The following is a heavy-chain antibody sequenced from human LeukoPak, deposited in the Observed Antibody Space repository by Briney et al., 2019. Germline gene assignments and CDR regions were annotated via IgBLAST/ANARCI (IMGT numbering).Heavy chain of an antibody. D-gene: IGHD2-2*01. V-gene: IGHV3-48*04. CDR2: ISSSSSTI. Sequence: PGGSLRLSCAASGFTFSSYSMNWVRQAPGKGLEWVSYISSSSSTIYYADSVKGRFTISRDNAKNSLCLQMNSLRAEDTAVYYCASVGYCSSTSCYHYFDYWGQGTLVTVSS. CDR1: GFTFSSYS. CDR3: ASVGYCSSTSCYHYFDY. J-gene: IGHJ4*02.